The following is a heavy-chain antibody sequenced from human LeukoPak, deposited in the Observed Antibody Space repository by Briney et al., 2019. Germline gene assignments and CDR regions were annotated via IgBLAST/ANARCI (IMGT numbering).Heavy chain of an antibody. J-gene: IGHJ6*03. D-gene: IGHD2-15*01. V-gene: IGHV3-30*02. CDR1: GFTFSSYG. Sequence: GGSLRLSCAASGFTFSSYGMHWVGQAPGKGLEWVAFIRYDGSNEYYADSVKGRFTISRDKSKNTLSLQMNGLRVEDTAVYYCAKVMPPGRIRFYSYYMDVWGKGTTVTVS. CDR2: IRYDGSNE. CDR3: AKVMPPGRIRFYSYYMDV.